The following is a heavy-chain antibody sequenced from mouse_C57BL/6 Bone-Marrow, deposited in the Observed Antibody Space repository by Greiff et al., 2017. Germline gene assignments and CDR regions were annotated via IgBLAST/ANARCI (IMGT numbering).Heavy chain of an antibody. Sequence: QVQLQQPGAELVKPGASVKLSCKASGYTFTSYWMQWVKQRPGQGLEWLGEIDPSVSYTNYNQKFKGKATLTVDTSSSTAYMQLSSLTSEDSAVDYCARDYDYWYFDVWGTGTTVTVSS. D-gene: IGHD2-4*01. CDR1: GYTFTSYW. V-gene: IGHV1-50*01. J-gene: IGHJ1*03. CDR2: IDPSVSYT. CDR3: ARDYDYWYFDV.